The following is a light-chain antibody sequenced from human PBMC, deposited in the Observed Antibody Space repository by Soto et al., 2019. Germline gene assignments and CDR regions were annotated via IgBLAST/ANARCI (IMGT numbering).Light chain of an antibody. Sequence: QSVLTQPPSVSAAPGQKVTISCSGSSSNIGNKFVSWYQHLPGTAPKLLIYDNDIRPSGIPDRFSGSKSGTSATLGITGLQAGDEADYYCATWDRSLSAHLVFGGGTKVTVL. J-gene: IGLJ2*01. V-gene: IGLV1-51*01. CDR3: ATWDRSLSAHLV. CDR1: SSNIGNKF. CDR2: DND.